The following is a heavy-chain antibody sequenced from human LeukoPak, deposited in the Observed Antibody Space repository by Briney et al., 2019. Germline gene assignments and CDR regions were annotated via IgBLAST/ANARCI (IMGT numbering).Heavy chain of an antibody. CDR1: GFTFSSYE. CDR3: GSHSSGWYRNAFDI. V-gene: IGHV3-48*03. J-gene: IGHJ3*02. Sequence: GGSLRLSCAASGFTFSSYEMNWVRQAPGKGLEWVSYISSSGSTIYYADSVKGRFTISRDNAKNSLYLQMNSLRAEDTAVYYCGSHSSGWYRNAFDIWGQGTMVTVSS. CDR2: ISSSGSTI. D-gene: IGHD6-19*01.